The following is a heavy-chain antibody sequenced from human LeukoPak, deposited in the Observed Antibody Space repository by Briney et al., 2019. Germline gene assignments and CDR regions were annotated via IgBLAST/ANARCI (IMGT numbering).Heavy chain of an antibody. V-gene: IGHV4-4*07. CDR2: IYSSGST. Sequence: SETLSLTCSVSGGSPNSYYWSWIRQSGGKGLEWIGRIYSSGSTVYNPSLNSRLTMSIDTSKNQFSLTLKSVTATDTAVYYCARLKASSTSWTFDQWGQGALVTVSS. CDR1: GGSPNSYY. J-gene: IGHJ4*02. D-gene: IGHD2-2*01. CDR3: ARLKASSTSWTFDQ.